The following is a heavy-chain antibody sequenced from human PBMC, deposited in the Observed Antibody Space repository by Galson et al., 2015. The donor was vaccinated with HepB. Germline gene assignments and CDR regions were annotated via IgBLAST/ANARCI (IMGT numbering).Heavy chain of an antibody. CDR2: ISCSVGST. Sequence: SLRLSCAASGFTFSSYAMSWVRQAPGKGLEWVSAISCSVGSTSYADYVKGRFTIARDNSKNTLYLQMISLRAEDTAVYYCAKDLGLDWYFDLWGRGTLVTVSS. CDR3: AKDLGLDWYFDL. D-gene: IGHD7-27*01. V-gene: IGHV3-23*01. CDR1: GFTFSSYA. J-gene: IGHJ2*01.